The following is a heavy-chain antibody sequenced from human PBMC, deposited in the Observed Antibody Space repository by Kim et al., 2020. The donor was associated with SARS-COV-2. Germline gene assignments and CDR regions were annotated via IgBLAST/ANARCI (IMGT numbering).Heavy chain of an antibody. Sequence: SQTLSLTCAISGDSVSSNSAAWNWIRQSPSRGLEWLGRTYYRSKWYNDYAVSVKSRITINPDTSKNQFSLQLNSVTPEDTAVYYCARDRDIVVVPAATKNFYYYYGMDVWGQGTTVTVSS. V-gene: IGHV6-1*01. CDR1: GDSVSSNSAA. D-gene: IGHD2-2*01. CDR2: TYYRSKWYN. J-gene: IGHJ6*02. CDR3: ARDRDIVVVPAATKNFYYYYGMDV.